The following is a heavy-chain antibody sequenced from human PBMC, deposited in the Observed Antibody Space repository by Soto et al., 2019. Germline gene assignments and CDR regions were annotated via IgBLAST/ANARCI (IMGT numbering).Heavy chain of an antibody. Sequence: GGSLRLSCAASGFTFSSSGMHWVRQAPGKGLEWVAVISYDGSNKFYADSVKGRFTISRDNFGNTLYLQMNSLRAEDTAVYYCAKEFHSWNYFDYWGQGTRVTSPQ. J-gene: IGHJ4*02. CDR2: ISYDGSNK. CDR1: GFTFSSSG. CDR3: AKEFHSWNYFDY. D-gene: IGHD1-20*01. V-gene: IGHV3-30*18.